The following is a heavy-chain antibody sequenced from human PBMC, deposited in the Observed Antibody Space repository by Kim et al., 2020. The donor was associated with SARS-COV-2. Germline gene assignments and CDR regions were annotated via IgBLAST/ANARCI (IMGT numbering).Heavy chain of an antibody. CDR2: INPTNGDT. J-gene: IGHJ4*02. D-gene: IGHD2-15*01. V-gene: IGHV1-2*04. Sequence: ASVKVSCKASGYTFTAYHMHWLRQAPGQALEWMGWINPTNGDTKYAQKFQGWVTMTRDTSINTAYMELSRLTTNDTAVYYCARRVTPTTYHYSHLDSWGQ. CDR3: ARRVTPTTYHYSHLDS. CDR1: GYTFTAYH.